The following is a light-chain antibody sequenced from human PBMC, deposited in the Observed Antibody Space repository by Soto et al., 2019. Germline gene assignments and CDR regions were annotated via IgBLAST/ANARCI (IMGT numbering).Light chain of an antibody. V-gene: IGKV3-11*01. CDR2: DSS. CDR3: QQRSVWPLT. CDR1: QSVSSY. Sequence: ELVLTQFPATLSLSPGDGATLSCRASQSVSSYLAWYQQKRGQAPRLLIYDSSNRATGIPARFSGSGSGTDFSLIISSLEPEDFAVYYCQQRSVWPLTFGGGTKVDIK. J-gene: IGKJ4*01.